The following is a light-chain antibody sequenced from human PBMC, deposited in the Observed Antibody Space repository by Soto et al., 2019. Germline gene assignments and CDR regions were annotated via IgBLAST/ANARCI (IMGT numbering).Light chain of an antibody. J-gene: IGLJ3*02. V-gene: IGLV1-44*01. CDR3: AKWDDSLNGVV. Sequence: QSVLTQPPSASGTPGQRVTISCSGSSSNIGGSGVNWYQQIPGTAPKLLIYGNDQRPSGVPDRVSGSKSGTSASLAISGLQSEDEADYYCAKWDDSLNGVVFGGGTKVTVL. CDR2: GND. CDR1: SSNIGGSG.